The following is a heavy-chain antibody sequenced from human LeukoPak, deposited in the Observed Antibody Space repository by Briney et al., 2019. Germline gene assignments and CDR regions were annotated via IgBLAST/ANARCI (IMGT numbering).Heavy chain of an antibody. CDR1: GFTFSSYW. CDR2: IKEDGNEK. D-gene: IGHD6-19*01. CDR3: ARGYRNAWPFDY. V-gene: IGHV3-7*03. Sequence: GGSLRLSCAASGFTFSSYWMTWVRQAPGKGLEWVANIKEDGNEKYYVGSVRDRFTISRDNAENSLYLQMNSLRAEDTAVYYCARGYRNAWPFDYWGQGTLVTVSS. J-gene: IGHJ4*02.